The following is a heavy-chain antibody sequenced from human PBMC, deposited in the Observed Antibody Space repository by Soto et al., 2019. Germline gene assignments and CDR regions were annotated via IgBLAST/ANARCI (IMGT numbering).Heavy chain of an antibody. D-gene: IGHD1-26*01. CDR3: ARFGGIVGDTEAFDY. CDR1: GYTFTSYG. Sequence: ASVKVSCKASGYTFTSYGISWVRQAPGQGLEWMGWISAYNGNTNYAQKLQGRVTMTTDTSTSTAYKELRSLRSDDTAVYYCARFGGIVGDTEAFDYWGQGTLVTVSS. CDR2: ISAYNGNT. V-gene: IGHV1-18*01. J-gene: IGHJ4*02.